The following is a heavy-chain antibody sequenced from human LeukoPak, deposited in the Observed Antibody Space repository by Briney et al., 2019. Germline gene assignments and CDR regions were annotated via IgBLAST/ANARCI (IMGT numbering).Heavy chain of an antibody. D-gene: IGHD2-2*01. CDR1: GYTFTSNG. J-gene: IGHJ4*02. CDR2: VSGYNGNT. CDR3: AKDIHPGLGSSASSCFDY. Sequence: GASVKVSCKASGYTFTSNGITWVRQAPGQGLEWMGWVSGYNGNTNYAQNFQGRVTMTTDTSTSTAYMELRSLRFDDTAVYYCAKDIHPGLGSSASSCFDYWGQGTLVTVSS. V-gene: IGHV1-18*01.